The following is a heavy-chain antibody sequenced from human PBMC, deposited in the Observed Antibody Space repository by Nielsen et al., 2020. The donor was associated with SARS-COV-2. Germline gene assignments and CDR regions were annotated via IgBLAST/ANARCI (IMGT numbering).Heavy chain of an antibody. CDR3: ASVVAVAGYYFDY. D-gene: IGHD6-19*01. CDR2: ISGSGGST. V-gene: IGHV3-23*01. J-gene: IGHJ4*02. Sequence: WIRQPPGKGLEWVSAISGSGGSTYYADSVKGRFTISRDNSKNTLYLQMNSLRAEDTAVYYCASVVAVAGYYFDYWGQGTLVTVSS.